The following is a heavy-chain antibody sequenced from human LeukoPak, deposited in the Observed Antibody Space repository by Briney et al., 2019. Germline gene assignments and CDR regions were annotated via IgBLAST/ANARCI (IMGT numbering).Heavy chain of an antibody. CDR2: ITSNGGSA. J-gene: IGHJ3*02. CDR3: ARPTTRWFGELSPDAFDI. CDR1: GFTFSIYA. D-gene: IGHD3-10*01. Sequence: AGGSLRLSCAASGFTFSIYAMHWVRQAPGKGLEYASAITSNGGSAYYANSVKGRSTISRDNSKNTLYLQMGSLRSEDTAVYYCARPTTRWFGELSPDAFDIWGQGTMVTVSS. V-gene: IGHV3-64*01.